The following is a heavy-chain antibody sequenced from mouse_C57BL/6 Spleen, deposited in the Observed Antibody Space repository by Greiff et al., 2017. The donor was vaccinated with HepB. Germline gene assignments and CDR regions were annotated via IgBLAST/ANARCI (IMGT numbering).Heavy chain of an antibody. V-gene: IGHV1-31*01. CDR2: IYPYNGVS. Sequence: EVQLQQSGPELVKPGASVKISCKASGYSFTGYYMHWVKQSHGNILDWIGYIYPYNGVSSYNQKFKGKATLTVDKSYSTAYMELRSLTSEDSAVYYCARSPYGNYRSCYAMDYSGQGTSVTVSS. D-gene: IGHD2-1*01. J-gene: IGHJ4*01. CDR3: ARSPYGNYRSCYAMDY. CDR1: GYSFTGYY.